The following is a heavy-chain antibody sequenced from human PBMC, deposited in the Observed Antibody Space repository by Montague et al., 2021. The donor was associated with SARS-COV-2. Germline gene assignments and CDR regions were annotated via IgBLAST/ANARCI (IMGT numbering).Heavy chain of an antibody. CDR1: GGSISRSTSS. CDR3: ARVPLHFDGFDY. J-gene: IGHJ4*02. D-gene: IGHD3-9*01. CDR2: VNQSGRT. V-gene: IGHV4-61*05. Sequence: SETLSLTCTVSGGSISRSTSSWAWVRQPPGNGLEWVGEVNQSGRTTHYNPSLRSRVTISVDRSNSQVSLTLESVTAADTAVYYCARVPLHFDGFDYWGQGSLVTVSS.